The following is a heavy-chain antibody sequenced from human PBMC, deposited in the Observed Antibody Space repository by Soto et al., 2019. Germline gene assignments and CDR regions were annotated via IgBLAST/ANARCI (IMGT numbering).Heavy chain of an antibody. D-gene: IGHD3-10*01. J-gene: IGHJ6*02. CDR2: IYYSGNS. Sequence: QVQLQESGPGLVKPSETLSLTCTVSGGSVTSGSYYWSWIRQPPGKGLEWIGYIYYSGNSPQNPPLQSRVTISADTSKNQFSLKLSSVTAADTAVYYCARVLVAWFGGMDGWGQGATGSVSS. CDR3: ARVLVAWFGGMDG. CDR1: GGSVTSGSYY. V-gene: IGHV4-61*01.